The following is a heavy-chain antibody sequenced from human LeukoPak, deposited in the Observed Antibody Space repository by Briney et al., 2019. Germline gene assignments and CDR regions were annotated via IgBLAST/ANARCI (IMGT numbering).Heavy chain of an antibody. CDR3: ARDYRGRQWCSSTSCGSLGY. V-gene: IGHV3-23*01. D-gene: IGHD2-2*01. Sequence: GGSLRLSCAASGFTFSSYVMTWVRQAPGKGPEWVPGIVGSGGSTYYADSVKGRFTISRDNSKSTLYLQMNSLRAEDTAVYYCARDYRGRQWCSSTSCGSLGYWGQGTLVTVSS. CDR2: IVGSGGST. CDR1: GFTFSSYV. J-gene: IGHJ4*02.